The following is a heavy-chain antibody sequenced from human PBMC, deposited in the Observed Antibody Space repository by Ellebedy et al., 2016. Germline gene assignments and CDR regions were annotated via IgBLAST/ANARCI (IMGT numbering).Heavy chain of an antibody. J-gene: IGHJ6*03. CDR3: ARHGLGARGGYSYGSGYYYYYYMDV. V-gene: IGHV4-39*01. Sequence: SETLSLXCTVSGGSISSSSYYWGWIRQPPGKGLEWIGSIYYSGSTYYNPSLKSRVTISVDTSKNQFSLKLSSVTAADTAVYYCARHGLGARGGYSYGSGYYYYYYMDVWGKGTTVTVSS. CDR2: IYYSGST. CDR1: GGSISSSSYY. D-gene: IGHD5-18*01.